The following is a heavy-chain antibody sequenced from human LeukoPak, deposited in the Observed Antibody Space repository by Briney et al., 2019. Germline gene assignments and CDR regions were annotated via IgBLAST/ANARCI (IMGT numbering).Heavy chain of an antibody. V-gene: IGHV3-30*02. CDR3: AREGSSGLDY. CDR1: GFTFSSYW. CDR2: IRYDGSNK. D-gene: IGHD6-19*01. Sequence: GGSLRLSCAASGFTFSSYWMSWVCQAPGKGLEWVAFIRYDGSNKYYADSVKGRFTISRDNAKNSLYLQMNSLRAEDTAIYYCAREGSSGLDYWGQGTLVTVSS. J-gene: IGHJ4*02.